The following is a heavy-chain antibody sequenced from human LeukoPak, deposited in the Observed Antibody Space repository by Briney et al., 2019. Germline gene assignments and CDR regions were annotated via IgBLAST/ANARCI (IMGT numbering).Heavy chain of an antibody. CDR1: GYTFSSYG. V-gene: IGHV1-18*01. CDR2: SSAYIGNT. Sequence: ASVKVSCKASGYTFSSYGITWVRLAPGQGPEWMGWSSAYIGNTKYAQKFQDRVTMTTDTSTNTAYMELRSLRSDDTAVYYCARDPARAFMTGYYYYMDVWGKGTTVTVSS. CDR3: ARDPARAFMTGYYYYMDV. J-gene: IGHJ6*03.